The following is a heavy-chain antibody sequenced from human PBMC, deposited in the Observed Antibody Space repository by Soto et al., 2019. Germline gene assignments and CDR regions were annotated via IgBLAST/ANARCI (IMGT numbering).Heavy chain of an antibody. D-gene: IGHD3-22*01. V-gene: IGHV3-15*01. CDR2: IKSKTDGGTT. Sequence: VQLVESGGGLVKPGGSLRLSCAASGFTFSNAWMSWVRQAPGKGLEWVGRIKSKTDGGTTDYAAPVKGRFTISRDDSKNTLYLQMNSLKTEDTAVYYCTTDSPHYYDSSPRSYWYFDLWGRGTLVTVSS. J-gene: IGHJ2*01. CDR1: GFTFSNAW. CDR3: TTDSPHYYDSSPRSYWYFDL.